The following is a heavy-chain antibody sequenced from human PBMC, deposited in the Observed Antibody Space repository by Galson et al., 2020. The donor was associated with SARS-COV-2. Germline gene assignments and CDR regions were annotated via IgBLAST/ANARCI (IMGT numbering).Heavy chain of an antibody. CDR2: IIPIFGTA. V-gene: IGHV1-69*13. CDR1: GGTFSSYA. Sequence: SVKVSCKASGGTFSSYAISWVRQAPGQGLEWMGGIIPIFGTANYAQKFQGRVTITADESTSTAYMELSSLRSEDTAVYYCAREVGSSGWSNCFDYWGQGTLVTVSS. CDR3: AREVGSSGWSNCFDY. D-gene: IGHD6-19*01. J-gene: IGHJ4*02.